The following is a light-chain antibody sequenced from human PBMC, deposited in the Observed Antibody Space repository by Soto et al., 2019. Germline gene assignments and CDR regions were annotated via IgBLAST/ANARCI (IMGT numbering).Light chain of an antibody. V-gene: IGKV3-20*01. CDR1: QTVSSSY. CDR3: QQYGSSPFT. Sequence: IVLTQSPGTLSLSPGERATLSCRASQTVSSSYLTWYQQRPGQATRLLIYGVSSRASGIPDRFSGSGSGTDFTLTISRLEPEDFAVYYCQQYGSSPFTFGPGTKVDIK. CDR2: GVS. J-gene: IGKJ3*01.